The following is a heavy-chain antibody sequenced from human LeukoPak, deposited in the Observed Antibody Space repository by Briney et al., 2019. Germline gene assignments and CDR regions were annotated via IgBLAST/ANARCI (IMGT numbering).Heavy chain of an antibody. J-gene: IGHJ4*02. D-gene: IGHD6-19*01. Sequence: ASVKVSCKTSGYTFTSSGITWVRHAPGQGLEWMGWISTYNGYSKYAQNLQGRVTMTADTSTTTAYMELSSLRSGDTAVYYCAKNSSGGYSDYWGQGTLVTVSS. CDR2: ISTYNGYS. CDR3: AKNSSGGYSDY. V-gene: IGHV1-18*01. CDR1: GYTFTSSG.